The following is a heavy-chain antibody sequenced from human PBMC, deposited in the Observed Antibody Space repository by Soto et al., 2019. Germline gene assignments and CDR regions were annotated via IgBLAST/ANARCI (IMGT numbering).Heavy chain of an antibody. Sequence: ESGGGLVQPGGSLRLSCAASGFTFSSYWMSWVRQAPGKGLEWVANINQYGSEKYYVDSVKGRFTISRDNAKNSLDLQMNSLRAEDTAVYYCARAPTYYDFWSGYKYLQYWGQGTLVTVSS. CDR3: ARAPTYYDFWSGYKYLQY. CDR1: GFTFSSYW. V-gene: IGHV3-7*01. D-gene: IGHD3-3*01. J-gene: IGHJ1*01. CDR2: INQYGSEK.